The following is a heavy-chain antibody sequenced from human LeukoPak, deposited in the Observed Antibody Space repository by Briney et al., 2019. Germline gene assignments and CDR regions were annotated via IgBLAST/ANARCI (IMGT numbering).Heavy chain of an antibody. J-gene: IGHJ6*02. CDR1: GYTFTNYK. D-gene: IGHD4-11*01. Sequence: SVKVSCKASGYTFTNYKIDWVRQAPGQGLEWMGWISAYNGNTNYAQKLQGRVTMTTDTSTSTAYMELRSLRSDDTAVYYCARDDYLHGMDVWGQGTTVTVSS. V-gene: IGHV1-18*01. CDR3: ARDDYLHGMDV. CDR2: ISAYNGNT.